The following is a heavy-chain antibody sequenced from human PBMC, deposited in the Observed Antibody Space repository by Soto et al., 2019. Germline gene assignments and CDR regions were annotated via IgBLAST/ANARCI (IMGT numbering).Heavy chain of an antibody. CDR3: ARGPHWATDW. V-gene: IGHV1-2*02. Sequence: QVQLVQSGAEVKKPGASVKVSCKASGYTFTDYYMHWVRQAPGQGLEWVGWIDPYRGGTNYAQKFQGRVTMTRDTSISTVYMEVSSLRADATSVYYCARGPHWATDWWGQGALVTVSS. D-gene: IGHD5-12*01. J-gene: IGHJ4*02. CDR1: GYTFTDYY. CDR2: IDPYRGGT.